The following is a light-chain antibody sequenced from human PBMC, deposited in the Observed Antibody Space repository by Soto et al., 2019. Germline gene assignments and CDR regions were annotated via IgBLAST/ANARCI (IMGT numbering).Light chain of an antibody. V-gene: IGKV3-11*01. J-gene: IGKJ2*03. Sequence: EIVLTQSPATLSLSPGERATLSCRASQSVSRYLAWYQHKPGQAPRRLIYDASSRAIGIPARFSGSGSGTDFTLTISSLEPDDFGVYYCQQRSNWPPGYSFGQGTKLEI. CDR1: QSVSRY. CDR3: QQRSNWPPGYS. CDR2: DAS.